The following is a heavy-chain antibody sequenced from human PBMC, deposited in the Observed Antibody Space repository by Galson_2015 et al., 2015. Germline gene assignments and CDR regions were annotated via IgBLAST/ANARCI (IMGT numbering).Heavy chain of an antibody. CDR2: TYYRSKWYS. V-gene: IGHV6-1*01. J-gene: IGHJ6*02. CDR1: GDSVSSHSAA. Sequence: CAISGDSVSSHSAAWNWIRQSPSRGLEWLGRTYYRSKWYSDYAVSVKSRITINPDTSKNQFSLQLNSVTPEDTAVYYCARDYDYGDYEYYYYYGMDVWGQGTTVTVSS. D-gene: IGHD4-17*01. CDR3: ARDYDYGDYEYYYYYGMDV.